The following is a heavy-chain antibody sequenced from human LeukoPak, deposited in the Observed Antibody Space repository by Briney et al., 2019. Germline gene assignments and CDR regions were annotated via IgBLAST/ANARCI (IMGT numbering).Heavy chain of an antibody. D-gene: IGHD3-3*01. CDR2: LSGDGGTT. J-gene: IGHJ4*02. CDR1: GFSFKHYA. Sequence: PGGSLRLSCVGSGFSFKHYAFNWVRQAPEKGLEWVSALSGDGGTTYYTNSVRGRLTVSRDNFKNTVYLQMNSLRAEDTGMYYCASERNDDFWSGFFSFDNWGQGTLVTVSS. V-gene: IGHV3-23*01. CDR3: ASERNDDFWSGFFSFDN.